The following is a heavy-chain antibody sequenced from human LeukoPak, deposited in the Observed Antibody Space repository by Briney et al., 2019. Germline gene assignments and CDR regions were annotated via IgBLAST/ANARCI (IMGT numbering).Heavy chain of an antibody. CDR2: ISNSSSCI. CDR3: ARDKEEVGATDAFDI. J-gene: IGHJ3*02. Sequence: PGGSLRLSCAASGFTFSSYSMNWVRQAPGKGLEWVSSISNSSSCIYYADSVKGRFTISRDNAKSSLYLQMNSLRAEDTAVYYCARDKEEVGATDAFDIWGQGTMVTVSS. CDR1: GFTFSSYS. D-gene: IGHD1-26*01. V-gene: IGHV3-21*01.